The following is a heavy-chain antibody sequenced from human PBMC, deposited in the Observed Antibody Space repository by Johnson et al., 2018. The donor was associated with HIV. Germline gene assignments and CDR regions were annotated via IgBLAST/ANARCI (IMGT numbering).Heavy chain of an antibody. Sequence: QVQLVESGGGLIQPGGSLRLSCAASGFTVSSNYMSWVRQAPGKGLEWVSYISSSGSTIYYADSVKGRFTISRDNAKNSLYLQMNSLRAEDTAVYYCVFGEDYYDSGGHHHGPAAFDFWGLGTMVTVSS. J-gene: IGHJ3*01. V-gene: IGHV3-11*04. CDR1: GFTVSSNY. CDR3: VFGEDYYDSGGHHHGPAAFDF. CDR2: ISSSGSTI. D-gene: IGHD3-22*01.